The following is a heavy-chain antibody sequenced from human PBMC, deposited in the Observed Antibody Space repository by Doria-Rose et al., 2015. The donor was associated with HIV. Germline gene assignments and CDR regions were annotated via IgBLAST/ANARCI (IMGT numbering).Heavy chain of an antibody. V-gene: IGHV4-59*01. CDR2: IFYTVST. D-gene: IGHD1-26*01. CDR3: ARVLSGTYDY. J-gene: IGHJ4*02. Sequence: QVQLQQWGPRLVKPSETLSLTCSVSGGSISHYYWSWIRQPPGKGLEYIGDIFYTVSTSYSPSLKSRVSISIDTSKNKFSLRLSSVTAADTAVYYCARVLSGTYDYWGQGTLVTVSS. CDR1: GGSISHYY.